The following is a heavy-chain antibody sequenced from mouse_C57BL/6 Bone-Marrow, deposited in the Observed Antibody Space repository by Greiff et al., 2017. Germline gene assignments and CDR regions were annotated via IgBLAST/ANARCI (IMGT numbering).Heavy chain of an antibody. Sequence: QVQLQQSGAELVRPGTSVKVSCKASGYAFTNYLIEWVKQRPGQGLEWIGVINPGSGGTNYNEKFKGKATLTADKSSSTAYMQLSSLTSEDSAVYVCATGRARAWFAFWGQGTLVTVSA. CDR2: INPGSGGT. V-gene: IGHV1-54*01. CDR1: GYAFTNYL. CDR3: ATGRARAWFAF. D-gene: IGHD3-3*01. J-gene: IGHJ3*01.